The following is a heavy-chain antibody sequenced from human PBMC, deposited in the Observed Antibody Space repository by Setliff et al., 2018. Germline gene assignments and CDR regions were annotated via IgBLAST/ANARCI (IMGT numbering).Heavy chain of an antibody. Sequence: QTGGSLRLSCVASGFTFTDYAMSWVRQAPGKGLEWVSTIYRGDRSTFYADSVQGRFIIFRDGSKNTLYLQMDSLRGEDTAVYYCAKPRLELRWGFEYWGQGTPVTVSS. CDR2: IYRGDRST. J-gene: IGHJ4*02. CDR1: GFTFTDYA. D-gene: IGHD1-7*01. V-gene: IGHV3-23*03. CDR3: AKPRLELRWGFEY.